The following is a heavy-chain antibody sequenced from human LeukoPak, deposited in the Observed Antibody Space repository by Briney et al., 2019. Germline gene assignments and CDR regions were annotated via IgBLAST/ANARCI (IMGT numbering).Heavy chain of an antibody. V-gene: IGHV4-59*08. CDR1: GGSISSYY. CDR3: ACLSSNGRRPFDI. Sequence: SETLSLTCTVSGGSISSYYWTWIRQPPGKGLEWIGYIYYSGNTNYNPSLRSRVTISVDTSKNQFSLKLTFVTAADTAVYYCACLSSNGRRPFDIWGQGTMVTVSS. CDR2: IYYSGNT. J-gene: IGHJ3*02. D-gene: IGHD2-8*01.